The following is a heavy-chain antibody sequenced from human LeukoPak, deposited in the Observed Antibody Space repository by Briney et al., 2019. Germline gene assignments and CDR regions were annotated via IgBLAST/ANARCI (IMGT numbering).Heavy chain of an antibody. V-gene: IGHV1-8*01. CDR3: ARGSRLREGYYYYYYMDV. D-gene: IGHD5-12*01. Sequence: ASVKVSCKASGYTFTSYDINWVRQATGQGLEWMGWMNPNSGNTGYAQKFQGGVTMTRNTSISTAYMELSSLRSEDTAVYYCARGSRLREGYYYYYYMDVWGKGTTVTISS. CDR1: GYTFTSYD. J-gene: IGHJ6*03. CDR2: MNPNSGNT.